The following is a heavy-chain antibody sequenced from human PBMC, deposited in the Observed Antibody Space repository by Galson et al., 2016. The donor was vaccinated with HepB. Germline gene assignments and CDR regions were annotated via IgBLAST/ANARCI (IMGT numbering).Heavy chain of an antibody. CDR2: ICDSGSS. D-gene: IGHD1-14*01. J-gene: IGHJ5*02. CDR1: GGSMSTYC. Sequence: ETLSLTCSVSGGSMSTYCWSWMRQPPGERLEWIGYICDSGSSTYNPSLNSRVTMSLDTSKSHFSLRLASVTAADTAVYSWARHASPRGTRWFDPWGQGILVTVSS. V-gene: IGHV4-59*08. CDR3: ARHASPRGTRWFDP.